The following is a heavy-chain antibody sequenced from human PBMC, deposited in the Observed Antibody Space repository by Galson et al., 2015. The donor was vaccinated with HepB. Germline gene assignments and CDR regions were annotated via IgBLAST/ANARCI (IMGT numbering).Heavy chain of an antibody. CDR1: GFTFNRYA. CDR3: ARARNRGGYSGYDFGY. Sequence: SLRLSCAASGFTFNRYAMHWLRQAPGKGLEWLSYISHSTLYTNYADSVKGRITISRDNAKNSVYLQMNSLRAEDTAVYYCARARNRGGYSGYDFGYWGQGTLVTVSS. V-gene: IGHV3-21*05. J-gene: IGHJ4*02. CDR2: ISHSTLYT. D-gene: IGHD5-12*01.